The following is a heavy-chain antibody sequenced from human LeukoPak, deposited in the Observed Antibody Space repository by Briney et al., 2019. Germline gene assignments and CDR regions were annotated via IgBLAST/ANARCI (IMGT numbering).Heavy chain of an antibody. J-gene: IGHJ4*02. Sequence: TGGSLRLSCAASGFTFSSYGMHWVRQAPGKGLEWVAVIWYDGSNKYYADSVKGRFTISRDNSKNTLYLQMNSLRAEDTAVYYCAREHPEAYFDYWGQGTLVTVSS. CDR3: AREHPEAYFDY. V-gene: IGHV3-33*01. CDR2: IWYDGSNK. CDR1: GFTFSSYG.